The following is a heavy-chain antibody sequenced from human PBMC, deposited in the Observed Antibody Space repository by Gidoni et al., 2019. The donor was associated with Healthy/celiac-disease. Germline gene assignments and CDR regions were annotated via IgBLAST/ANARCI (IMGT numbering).Heavy chain of an antibody. D-gene: IGHD1-26*01. Sequence: EVQLVESGGGLVQPGGSLRLSCAASGFTFSSYEMNWVRQAPGKGLEWVSYISSSGRTIYYSDSVKGRFTISRDNAKNSLYLQMNSLRAEDTAVYYCAITPFRSYHLDYWGQGTLVTVSS. V-gene: IGHV3-48*03. CDR1: GFTFSSYE. CDR3: AITPFRSYHLDY. J-gene: IGHJ4*02. CDR2: ISSSGRTI.